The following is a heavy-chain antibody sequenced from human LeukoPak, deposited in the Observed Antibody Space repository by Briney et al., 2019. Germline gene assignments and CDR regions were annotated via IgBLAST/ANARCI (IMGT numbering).Heavy chain of an antibody. CDR2: INHSGST. CDR1: GGSFSGYY. CDR3: ARGRGWTPPWIDY. J-gene: IGHJ4*02. Sequence: SETLSLTCAVYGGSFSGYYWSWIRQPPGKGLEWIGEINHSGSTNYNPSLKSRVTISVGTSKNQFSLKLSSVTAADTAVYYCARGRGWTPPWIDYWGQGTLVTVSS. V-gene: IGHV4-34*01. D-gene: IGHD3/OR15-3a*01.